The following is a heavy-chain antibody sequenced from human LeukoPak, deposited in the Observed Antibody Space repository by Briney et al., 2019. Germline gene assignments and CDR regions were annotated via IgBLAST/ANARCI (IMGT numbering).Heavy chain of an antibody. CDR2: ISSSSGTI. J-gene: IGHJ4*02. V-gene: IGHV3-48*04. CDR1: GFTFSIYS. D-gene: IGHD6-19*01. CDR3: ARDRVAVAGTPEFDY. Sequence: PGGSLRLSCAASGFTFSIYSMNWVRQAPGKGLEWVSYISSSSGTIYYADSVKGRFTISRDNGKNSLYLQMNSLRAEDTAVYYCARDRVAVAGTPEFDYWGQGTLVTVSS.